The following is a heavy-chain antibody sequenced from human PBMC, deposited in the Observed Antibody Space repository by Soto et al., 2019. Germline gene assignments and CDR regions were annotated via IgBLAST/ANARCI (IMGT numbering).Heavy chain of an antibody. CDR3: ARGWGYDSTEYYYAY. V-gene: IGHV3-23*01. CDR1: GFTFSSYA. CDR2: ISGSGGST. Sequence: EVQLLESGGGLVQPGGSLRLSCAASGFTFSSYAMSWVRQAPGKGLEWVSAISGSGGSTYYADSVKGRFTISRDNSKNTLYLQMNSLRAEDTAVYYCARGWGYDSTEYYYAYWGQGTLVIVSS. J-gene: IGHJ4*02. D-gene: IGHD3-22*01.